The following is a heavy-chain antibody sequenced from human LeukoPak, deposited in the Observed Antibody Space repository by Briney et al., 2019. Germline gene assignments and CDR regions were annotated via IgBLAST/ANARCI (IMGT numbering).Heavy chain of an antibody. CDR1: GNYW. CDR2: INSDGSWT. J-gene: IGHJ4*02. CDR3: VSFYETY. V-gene: IGHV3-74*01. Sequence: GGSLRLSYAASGNYWMHWVRQAPGKGLVWVSHINSDGSWTSYADSVKGRFTISKDNAKNTVYLQMNSLRAEDTAVYYYVSFYETYWGRGTLVTVSS. D-gene: IGHD2/OR15-2a*01.